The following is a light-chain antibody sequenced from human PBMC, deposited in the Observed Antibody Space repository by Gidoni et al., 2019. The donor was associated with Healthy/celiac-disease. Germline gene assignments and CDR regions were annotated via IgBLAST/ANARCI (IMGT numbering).Light chain of an antibody. J-gene: IGKJ4*01. CDR3: MQALQTQLT. CDR2: LGS. CDR1: QSLLHSNGYNY. V-gene: IGKV2-28*01. Sequence: DIVMTQSPLSLPVTPGGTASISCRSSQSLLHSNGYNYLDWYLQKPGQAPQLLIYLGSNRASGVPDRFSGSGSGTDFTLKISRVEAEDVGVYYCMQALQTQLTFGGGTKVEIK.